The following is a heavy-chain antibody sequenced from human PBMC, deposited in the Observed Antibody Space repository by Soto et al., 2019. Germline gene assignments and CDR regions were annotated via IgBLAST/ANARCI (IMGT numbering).Heavy chain of an antibody. CDR3: ARVATDTDMVRAFDY. J-gene: IGHJ4*02. D-gene: IGHD5-18*01. CDR2: IGTAGDT. V-gene: IGHV3-13*01. CDR1: GFTFSSYD. Sequence: EVQLVESGGGLVQPGGSLRLSCAASGFTFSSYDMHWVRQATGKGLEWVSAIGTAGDTYYPGSVKGRFTISRENAKNSLYLQRNSLRAGDTDVDYCARVATDTDMVRAFDYWGQGTLVTVSS.